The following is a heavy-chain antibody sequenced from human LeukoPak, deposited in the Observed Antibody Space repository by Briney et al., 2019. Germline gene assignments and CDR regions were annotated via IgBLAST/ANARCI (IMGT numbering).Heavy chain of an antibody. CDR2: INTNTGNP. CDR3: ARDSRAKYYYDSSGYYYQPRFDY. D-gene: IGHD3-22*01. V-gene: IGHV7-4-1*02. CDR1: GYTFTSYA. J-gene: IGHJ4*02. Sequence: ASVKVSCRASGYTFTSYAMNWVRQAPGQGLEWMGWINTNTGNPTYAQGFTGRFVFSLDTSVSTAYLQISSLKAEDTAVYYCARDSRAKYYYDSSGYYYQPRFDYWGQGTLVTVSS.